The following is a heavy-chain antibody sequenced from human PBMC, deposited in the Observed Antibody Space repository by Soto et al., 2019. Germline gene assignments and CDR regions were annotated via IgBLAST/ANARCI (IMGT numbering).Heavy chain of an antibody. D-gene: IGHD2-15*01. CDR1: GGSISSSSYY. CDR3: ARQFEVVVVAASRGGWFDP. J-gene: IGHJ5*02. V-gene: IGHV4-39*01. Sequence: SETLSLTCTVSGGSISSSSYYWGWIRQPPGKGLEWIGSIYYSGSTYHNPSLKSRVTISVDTSKNQFSLKLSSVTAADTAVYYCARQFEVVVVAASRGGWFDPWGQGALVTVSS. CDR2: IYYSGST.